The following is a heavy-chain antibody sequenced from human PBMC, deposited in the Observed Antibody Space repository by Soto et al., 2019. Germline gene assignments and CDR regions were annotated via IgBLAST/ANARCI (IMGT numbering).Heavy chain of an antibody. Sequence: QVQLVESGGGVVQPGRSLRLSCAASGFTFSSYGMHWVRQAPGKGLEWVAIISYDGSTKYYADSVKGRFTISRDNSKNTLYLQMNSLRAEDTAVYYCAKDINYGGNSPCDPWGQGTLVTVSS. CDR2: ISYDGSTK. CDR3: AKDINYGGNSPCDP. V-gene: IGHV3-30*18. J-gene: IGHJ5*02. D-gene: IGHD4-17*01. CDR1: GFTFSSYG.